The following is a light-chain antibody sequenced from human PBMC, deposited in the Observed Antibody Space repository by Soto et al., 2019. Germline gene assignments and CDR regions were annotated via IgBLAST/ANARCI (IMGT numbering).Light chain of an antibody. Sequence: DIQMTQSPSSLSASLGDRVTITCRASQGIGVYLAWFQQKPGNVPRLLIYAASTLQSGVPSRFSGRGSGTDFTLTISSLQPEDVATYYCQKYNSAPLTFGGGTKVEIK. V-gene: IGKV1-27*01. CDR2: AAS. CDR3: QKYNSAPLT. CDR1: QGIGVY. J-gene: IGKJ4*01.